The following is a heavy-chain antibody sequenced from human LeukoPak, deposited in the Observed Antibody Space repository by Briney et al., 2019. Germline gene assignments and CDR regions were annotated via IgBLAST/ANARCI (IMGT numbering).Heavy chain of an antibody. CDR2: ISYDGTNK. J-gene: IGHJ4*02. V-gene: IGHV3-30-3*01. Sequence: PGRSLRLSCAASGFTSSSHAMHWVRQAPGKGLEWVVAISYDGTNKYYADSVKGRFTISRDNSKNTLYLQMNSLRAEDTAVYYCARDQNYSFDCWGQGTLVTVPS. D-gene: IGHD1-7*01. CDR3: ARDQNYSFDC. CDR1: GFTSSSHA.